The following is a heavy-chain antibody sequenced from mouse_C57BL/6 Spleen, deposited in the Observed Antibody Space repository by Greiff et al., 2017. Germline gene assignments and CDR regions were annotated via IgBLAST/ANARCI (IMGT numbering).Heavy chain of an antibody. Sequence: QVQLQQPGAELVKPGASVKLSCKASGYTFTSYWMHWVKQRPGQGLEWIGMIHPNSGSTNYNEKFKSKATLTVDKSSITAYMQLSSLTSEYSAVYYCARGTTVVATGYFDVWGTGTTVTVSS. D-gene: IGHD1-1*01. CDR3: ARGTTVVATGYFDV. J-gene: IGHJ1*03. CDR1: GYTFTSYW. CDR2: IHPNSGST. V-gene: IGHV1-64*01.